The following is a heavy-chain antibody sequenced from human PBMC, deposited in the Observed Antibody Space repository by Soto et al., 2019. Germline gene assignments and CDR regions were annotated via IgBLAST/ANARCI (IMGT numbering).Heavy chain of an antibody. V-gene: IGHV1-18*01. Sequence: QVQLVQSGAEVKKPGASVKVSCKASGYTFTSYGISWVRQAPGQGLEWMGWISAYNGNTNYAQKLQGRVTMTTGTATSTAYLERRSLRSDGTAVYYCAIGVGWEPLDYWGQGALVTVAS. CDR3: AIGVGWEPLDY. CDR1: GYTFTSYG. CDR2: ISAYNGNT. D-gene: IGHD1-26*01. J-gene: IGHJ4*02.